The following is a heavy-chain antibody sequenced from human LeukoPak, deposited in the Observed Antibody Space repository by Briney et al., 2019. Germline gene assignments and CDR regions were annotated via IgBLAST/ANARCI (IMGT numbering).Heavy chain of an antibody. J-gene: IGHJ4*02. CDR1: GFTFITYR. CDR3: ARSQSLTIVGATTGLDY. V-gene: IGHV3-48*01. CDR2: ISTSSSTI. Sequence: GGSLRLSCAASGFTFITYRMNWVRQAPGKGLEWVSYISTSSSTIYYADSVKGRFTISRDNSKNTLYLQMNSLRAEDTAVYYCARSQSLTIVGATTGLDYWGQGTLVTVSS. D-gene: IGHD1-26*01.